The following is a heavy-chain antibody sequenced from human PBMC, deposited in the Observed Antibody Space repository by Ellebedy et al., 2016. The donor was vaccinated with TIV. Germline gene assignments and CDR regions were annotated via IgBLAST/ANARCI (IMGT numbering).Heavy chain of an antibody. Sequence: MPGGSLRLSCTVSGGSISSGDYYWSWIRQPPGKGLEWIGYIYYSGSTNYNPSLKSRVTISVDTSKNQFSLKLSSVTAADTAVYYCARVVKYPTVLFDYWGQGTLVTVSS. CDR2: IYYSGST. CDR3: ARVVKYPTVLFDY. CDR1: GGSISSGDYY. V-gene: IGHV4-61*08. D-gene: IGHD4-11*01. J-gene: IGHJ4*02.